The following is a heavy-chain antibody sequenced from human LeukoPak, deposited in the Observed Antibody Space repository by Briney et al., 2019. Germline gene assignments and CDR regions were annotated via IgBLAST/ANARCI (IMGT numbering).Heavy chain of an antibody. J-gene: IGHJ6*02. D-gene: IGHD1-26*01. CDR2: KSYHGSNE. Sequence: GGSLRLSCAASGFTFISYAMHWVRQAPGKGLEWVAVKSYHGSNEYYADSVKGRFTISRDNSKNTLYLQMNSLRAEDTAVYHCAREEGATADVWYYGMDVWGQGTTVTVSS. CDR3: AREEGATADVWYYGMDV. V-gene: IGHV3-30-3*01. CDR1: GFTFISYA.